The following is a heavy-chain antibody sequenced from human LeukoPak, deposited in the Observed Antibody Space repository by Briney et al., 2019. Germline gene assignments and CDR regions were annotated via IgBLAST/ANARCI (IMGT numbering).Heavy chain of an antibody. D-gene: IGHD3-10*01. Sequence: GGSLRLSCAASGSSFSSYGMHWVRQAPGKGLEWVAVISYDGSNKYYAGSVKGRFTISRDNSKNTLYLQMNSLRAEDTAVYYCAKDFESVVPYYGSGTDYWGQGTLVTVSS. J-gene: IGHJ4*02. CDR2: ISYDGSNK. V-gene: IGHV3-30*18. CDR3: AKDFESVVPYYGSGTDY. CDR1: GSSFSSYG.